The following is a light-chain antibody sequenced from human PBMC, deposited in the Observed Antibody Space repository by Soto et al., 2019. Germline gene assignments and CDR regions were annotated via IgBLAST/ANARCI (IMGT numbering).Light chain of an antibody. Sequence: QSALTQPPSASGSPGQSVTTSCTGTSSDVGGYNYVSWYQQHPGKAPKLIIYEVTKRPSGVPDRFSGSKSGNTASLTVSGLQAEDDADYYCSSYSGTNNVVFGSGTKLTVL. CDR1: SSDVGGYNY. V-gene: IGLV2-8*01. CDR3: SSYSGTNNVV. CDR2: EVT. J-gene: IGLJ2*01.